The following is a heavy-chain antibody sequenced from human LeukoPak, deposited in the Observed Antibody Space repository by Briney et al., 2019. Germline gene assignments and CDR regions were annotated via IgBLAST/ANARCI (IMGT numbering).Heavy chain of an antibody. J-gene: IGHJ4*02. D-gene: IGHD6-13*01. V-gene: IGHV6-1*01. CDR1: GDSVSSNSAA. Sequence: SQTLSLTCAISGDSVSSNSAAWNWIRQSPSRGLEWLGRTYYRSKWYNDYAVSVKSRITINPDTSKNQFSLQLNSVTPEDTAVYYCARGGYSSSWYEFAFDYWGQGTLVTVSS. CDR2: TYYRSKWYN. CDR3: ARGGYSSSWYEFAFDY.